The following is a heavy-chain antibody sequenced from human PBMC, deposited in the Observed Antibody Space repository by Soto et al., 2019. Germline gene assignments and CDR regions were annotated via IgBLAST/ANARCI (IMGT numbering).Heavy chain of an antibody. V-gene: IGHV1-46*03. J-gene: IGHJ3*01. CDR2: INPRAGST. CDR3: TRLRLLKGAFDV. CDR1: GYTFTSNF. Sequence: QVQLVQSGAEVKKPGASVKVSCQASGYTFTSNFIHWVRQAPGQGLEWMGEINPRAGSTTYAQKSQGRLTVTRETSTSTVYMNLSSLTSDDTAVYYCTRLRLLKGAFDVWGQGTRVTVSS.